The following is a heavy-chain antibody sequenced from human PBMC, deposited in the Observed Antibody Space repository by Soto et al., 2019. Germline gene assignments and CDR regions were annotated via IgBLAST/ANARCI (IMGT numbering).Heavy chain of an antibody. Sequence: ASVKRCWKSAWSSFADSNRGWVRQDPGQGLEWLGRINPKSGGTSTAQKFQGWVTMTTDTSISTASMELTRLTSDDTAIYYCARGDATDCSNGVCPFFYNNDMDAWGQGTTVTVSS. D-gene: IGHD2-8*01. CDR1: WSSFADSN. CDR2: INPKSGGT. CDR3: ARGDATDCSNGVCPFFYNNDMDA. V-gene: IGHV1-2*04. J-gene: IGHJ6*02.